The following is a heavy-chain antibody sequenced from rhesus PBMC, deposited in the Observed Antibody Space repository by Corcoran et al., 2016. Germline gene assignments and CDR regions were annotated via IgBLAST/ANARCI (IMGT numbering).Heavy chain of an antibody. CDR1: GFTFSDYA. V-gene: IGHV3-153*02. CDR3: TRTEWAVAGGDS. Sequence: EVQLVESGGGLVQPGGSLRLSCAASGFTFSDYAMDWVRQAPGKGLEWVGFIRGKDYGGTAEYAASVKDRFTVSREVSKDPAFLQMGSLKTEDTAVYYCTRTEWAVAGGDSWGQGVLVAVSS. CDR2: IRGKDYGGTA. J-gene: IGHJ4*01. D-gene: IGHD4-29*01.